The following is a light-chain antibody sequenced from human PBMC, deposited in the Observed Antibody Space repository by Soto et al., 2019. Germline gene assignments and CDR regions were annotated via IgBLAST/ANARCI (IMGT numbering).Light chain of an antibody. CDR1: QSISSNF. Sequence: EIVLTQSPGTLSLSPGERATLSCRASQSISSNFLAWYQQKPGQAPRLFIYDASNRATGIPDRFSGSGSGTEFTLTISSLQPDDFATYYCQQYNSYSTFGQGTKVDIK. J-gene: IGKJ1*01. CDR3: QQYNSYST. V-gene: IGKV3-20*01. CDR2: DAS.